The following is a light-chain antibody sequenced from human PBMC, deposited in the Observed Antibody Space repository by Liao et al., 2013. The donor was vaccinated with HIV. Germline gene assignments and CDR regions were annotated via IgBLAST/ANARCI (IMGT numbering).Light chain of an antibody. J-gene: IGLJ2*01. Sequence: SYELTQPPSVSVSPGQTATIACSADKLGDKYVCWYQQKAGQSPVLVIYQDNKRPSGIPERFSGSNSGNTATLTISGTQALDEADYYCQAWDTTVLFGGGTKLTVL. CDR1: KLGDKY. CDR2: QDN. CDR3: QAWDTTVL. V-gene: IGLV3-1*01.